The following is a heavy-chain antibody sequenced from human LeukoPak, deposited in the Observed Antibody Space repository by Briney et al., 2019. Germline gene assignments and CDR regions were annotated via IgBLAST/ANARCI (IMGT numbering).Heavy chain of an antibody. V-gene: IGHV4-39*07. Sequence: SXTXXVSGXSLISTTYYWGWIRQPPGKGLEWIGSIYYSGSTYYNPSLKSRVTVSVDMSKNQFSLQLSSVTAADTAVYYCARAPRTGAWDMITFGGVIVHGDAFDFWGQGTMVTVSS. CDR3: ARAPRTGAWDMITFGGVIVHGDAFDF. CDR1: GXSLISTTYY. D-gene: IGHD3-16*02. J-gene: IGHJ3*01. CDR2: IYYSGST.